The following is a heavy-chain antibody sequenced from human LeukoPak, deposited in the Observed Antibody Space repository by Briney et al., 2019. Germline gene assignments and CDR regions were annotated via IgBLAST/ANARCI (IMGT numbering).Heavy chain of an antibody. J-gene: IGHJ4*02. CDR3: ARQLGYCSSTSCYADKVDY. Sequence: SETLSLTCTVSGGSISSSSYYWGWIRQPPGKGLEWIGSIYYSGSTYYNPSLKSRVTVSVDTSKNQFSLKLSSVTAADTAVYYCARQLGYCSSTSCYADKVDYWGQGTLVTVSS. D-gene: IGHD2-2*01. CDR2: IYYSGST. V-gene: IGHV4-39*01. CDR1: GGSISSSSYY.